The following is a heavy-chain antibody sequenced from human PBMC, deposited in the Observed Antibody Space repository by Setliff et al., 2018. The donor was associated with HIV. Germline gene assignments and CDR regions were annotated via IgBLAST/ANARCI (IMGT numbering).Heavy chain of an antibody. CDR3: ARGTLYYYDTGGYSYSDY. CDR1: GGSISSGGYY. J-gene: IGHJ4*02. Sequence: SETLSLTCTVSGGSISSGGYYWSWIRQHPGKGLEWIGYIYYSGSTYYNPSLKSRVTISVDTSKNQFSLKLSSVTAADTAVFYCARGTLYYYDTGGYSYSDYWGQGTLVTVSS. V-gene: IGHV4-31*03. D-gene: IGHD3-22*01. CDR2: IYYSGST.